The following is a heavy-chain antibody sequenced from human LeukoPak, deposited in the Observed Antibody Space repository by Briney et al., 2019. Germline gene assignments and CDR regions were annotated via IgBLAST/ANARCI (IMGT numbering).Heavy chain of an antibody. Sequence: PGGSLRLSCAASGFTFTDYYMSWIRQAPGKGLDWVSYTSSSGSPIYYAGSVKGRFAISRDNAKNSLSLQMNSLRADDTAVYYCARVDCSSTRCYEFDYWGKGTLVIVSS. V-gene: IGHV3-11*04. CDR3: ARVDCSSTRCYEFDY. CDR2: TSSSGSPI. CDR1: GFTFTDYY. J-gene: IGHJ4*02. D-gene: IGHD2-2*01.